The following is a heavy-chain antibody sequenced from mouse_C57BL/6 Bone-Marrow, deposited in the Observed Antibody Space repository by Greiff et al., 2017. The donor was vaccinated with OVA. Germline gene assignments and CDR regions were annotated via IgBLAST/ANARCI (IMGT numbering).Heavy chain of an antibody. J-gene: IGHJ3*01. CDR1: GFTFSSYG. Sequence: EVKVVESGGDLVKPGGSLKLSCAASGFTFSSYGMSWVRQTPDKRLEWVATISSGGSYTYYPDSVKGRFTISKDNAKNTLYLQMSSLKSEDTAMYYWARRYYGNWEAYWGQGTLVTVSA. V-gene: IGHV5-6*02. CDR3: ARRYYGNWEAY. CDR2: ISSGGSYT. D-gene: IGHD2-1*01.